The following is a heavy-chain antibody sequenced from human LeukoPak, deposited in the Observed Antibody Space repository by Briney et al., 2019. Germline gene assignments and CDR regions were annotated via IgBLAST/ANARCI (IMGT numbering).Heavy chain of an antibody. Sequence: GASVKVSCKASGYTFTSYGISWVRQAPGQGLEWMGWISAYNGNTNYAQKLQGRVTMTTDTSTSTAYMELRSLRSDDTAVYYCARVRRYCSSTSCEFDYWGQGTLVTVSS. D-gene: IGHD2-2*01. CDR2: ISAYNGNT. CDR1: GYTFTSYG. CDR3: ARVRRYCSSTSCEFDY. J-gene: IGHJ4*02. V-gene: IGHV1-18*01.